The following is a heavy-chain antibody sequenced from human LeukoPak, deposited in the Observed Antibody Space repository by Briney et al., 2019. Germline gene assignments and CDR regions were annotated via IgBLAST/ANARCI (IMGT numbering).Heavy chain of an antibody. CDR1: GGSIISSFYY. Sequence: SETLSLTCTVSGGSIISSFYYWGWIRQPPGKGLEWIGEINHSGSTNYNPSLKSRVTISVDTSKNQFSLKLSSVTAADTAVYYCARGRGYSYGPRPFFDYWGQGTLVTVSS. V-gene: IGHV4-39*07. CDR2: INHSGST. D-gene: IGHD5-18*01. CDR3: ARGRGYSYGPRPFFDY. J-gene: IGHJ4*02.